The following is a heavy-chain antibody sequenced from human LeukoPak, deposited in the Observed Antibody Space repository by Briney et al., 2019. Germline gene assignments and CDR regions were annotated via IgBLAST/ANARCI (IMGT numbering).Heavy chain of an antibody. CDR2: IWYDGSNK. V-gene: IGHV3-33*01. CDR3: ARYYDFWNGYLAY. CDR1: GFTFSSYG. J-gene: IGHJ4*02. D-gene: IGHD3-3*01. Sequence: HPGGSLRLSCAASGFTFSSYGMHWVRQAPGKGLEWVAVIWYDGSNKYYADSVKGRFTISRDNSKNTLYLQMNSLRAEDTAVYYCARYYDFWNGYLAYWGQGTLVTVSS.